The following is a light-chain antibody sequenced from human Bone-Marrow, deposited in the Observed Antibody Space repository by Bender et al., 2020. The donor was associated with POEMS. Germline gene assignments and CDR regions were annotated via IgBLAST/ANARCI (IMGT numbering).Light chain of an antibody. V-gene: IGLV1-44*01. Sequence: QSVLTQPPSASGTPGQRVTISCSGSSSNIGTNPVNWYQQLPGTAPKLLIYINNQRPSGVPDRFSGSKSGNTASLTISGLQTEDEADYYCFPYAGSFVFDIGTRVTVL. J-gene: IGLJ1*01. CDR1: SSNIGTNP. CDR3: FPYAGSFV. CDR2: INN.